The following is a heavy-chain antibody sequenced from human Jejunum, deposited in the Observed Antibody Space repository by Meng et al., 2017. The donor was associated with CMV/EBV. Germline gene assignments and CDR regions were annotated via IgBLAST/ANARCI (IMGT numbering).Heavy chain of an antibody. J-gene: IGHJ4*02. Sequence: VHLQHSVPGLVKPSETLSLPFAISGDSVSRNSGAWHWIRQSPSRGLEWLGRTYYRSKWYSEYAPSVKSRIVINPDTSKNQFSLQVNSVTPEDTAVYYCAREGGWNYFDYWGQGALVTVSS. V-gene: IGHV6-1*01. CDR3: AREGGWNYFDY. CDR2: TYYRSKWYS. CDR1: GDSVSRNSGA. D-gene: IGHD6-19*01.